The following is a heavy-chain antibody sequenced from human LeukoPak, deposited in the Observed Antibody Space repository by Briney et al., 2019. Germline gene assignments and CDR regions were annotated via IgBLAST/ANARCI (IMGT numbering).Heavy chain of an antibody. V-gene: IGHV3-23*01. CDR3: AKVSGPSSSGWYEDAFDI. D-gene: IGHD6-19*01. J-gene: IGHJ3*02. CDR2: ISGSGGST. Sequence: QTGGSLRLSCAASGFTFSSYAMSWVRQAPGKGLEWVSAISGSGGSTYYADSVKGRFTISRDNSKNTLYLQMNSLRAEDTAVYYCAKVSGPSSSGWYEDAFDIWGQGTMVTVSS. CDR1: GFTFSSYA.